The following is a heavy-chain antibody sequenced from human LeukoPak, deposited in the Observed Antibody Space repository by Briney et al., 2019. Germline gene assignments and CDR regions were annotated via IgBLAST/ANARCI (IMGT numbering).Heavy chain of an antibody. CDR3: ARERGYCSSSTCRTSDAFDI. Sequence: ASVKVSCKTSGYTFTGYFMHWVRQAPGHGLEWMGWINPNSGGTNYAQRFQGRVTMTRDTSINTAYMDLNSLRSDDTAVYYCARERGYCSSSTCRTSDAFDIWGQGTMVTVSS. D-gene: IGHD2-2*01. CDR2: INPNSGGT. V-gene: IGHV1-2*02. CDR1: GYTFTGYF. J-gene: IGHJ3*02.